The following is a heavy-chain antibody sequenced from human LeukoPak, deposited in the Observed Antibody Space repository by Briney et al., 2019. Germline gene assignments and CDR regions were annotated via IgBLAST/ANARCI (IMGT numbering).Heavy chain of an antibody. J-gene: IGHJ3*02. Sequence: SETLSLTCTVSGGSISSGSYYWSWIRQPAGTGLVWIGRIYTSGSTNYNPSLKSRVTISVDTSKNQFSLKLSSVTAADTAVYYCARAKGDAKEDGLAFDIWGQGTMVTVSS. CDR3: ARAKGDAKEDGLAFDI. D-gene: IGHD3-16*01. V-gene: IGHV4-61*02. CDR2: IYTSGST. CDR1: GGSISSGSYY.